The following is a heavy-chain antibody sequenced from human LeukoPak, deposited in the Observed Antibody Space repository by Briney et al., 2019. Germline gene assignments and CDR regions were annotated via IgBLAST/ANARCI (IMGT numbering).Heavy chain of an antibody. J-gene: IGHJ5*02. CDR2: INPNSGGT. Sequence: GASVKVSCKASGYTFTGYYMHWVRQAPGQGLEWMGWINPNSGGTNYAQKFQGRVTMTRDTSISTAYMELSRLRSDDTAVYYCARGIIVVPAAMGARWFDPWGQGTLVTVSS. D-gene: IGHD2-2*01. V-gene: IGHV1-2*02. CDR3: ARGIIVVPAAMGARWFDP. CDR1: GYTFTGYY.